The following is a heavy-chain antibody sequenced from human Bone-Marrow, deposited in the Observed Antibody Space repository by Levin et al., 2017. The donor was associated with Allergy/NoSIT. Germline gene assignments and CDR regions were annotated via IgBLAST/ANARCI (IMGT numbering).Heavy chain of an antibody. Sequence: SETLSLTCTVSGDSISRYYWSWIRQPPGKGLEWIGYIYYSGSTNYNPSLKSRVTISVDTSKNQFSLDLNFVTAADTVVYYCARDAPTSPTRNYGMDVWGQGTTVTVSS. CDR2: IYYSGST. CDR3: ARDAPTSPTRNYGMDV. D-gene: IGHD1-1*01. J-gene: IGHJ6*02. V-gene: IGHV4-59*01. CDR1: GDSISRYY.